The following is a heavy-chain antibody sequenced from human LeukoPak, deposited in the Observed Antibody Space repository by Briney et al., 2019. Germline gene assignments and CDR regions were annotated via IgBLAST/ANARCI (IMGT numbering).Heavy chain of an antibody. V-gene: IGHV3-23*01. J-gene: IGHJ4*02. CDR2: ITTSDGNT. D-gene: IGHD7-27*01. CDR3: AKDGGLWVSAHWGDS. CDR1: DFTFSSYT. Sequence: GGSLRLSCAASDFTFSSYTMSWVRQAPGKGLGWFRTITTSDGNTYYADSVKGRFTVSRDNSKNTLFLQMNSLRAEDTAVYYCAKDGGLWVSAHWGDSWGRGTLVTVSS.